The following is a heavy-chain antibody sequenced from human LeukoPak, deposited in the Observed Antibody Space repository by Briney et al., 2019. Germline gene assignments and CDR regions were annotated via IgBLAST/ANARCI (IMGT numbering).Heavy chain of an antibody. CDR2: IKDDGSQK. D-gene: IGHD5-12*01. V-gene: IGHV3-7*03. J-gene: IGHJ4*02. CDR1: GLTFSNHW. Sequence: PGGSLRLSCVASGLTFSNHWMNWVRQAPGKGLEWVASIKDDGSQKYYVDSVKGRFSISRDNAKNSLYLQMSSLRAEETAVYYCARDHGDSGYDFDYWGQGTLVTVSS. CDR3: ARDHGDSGYDFDY.